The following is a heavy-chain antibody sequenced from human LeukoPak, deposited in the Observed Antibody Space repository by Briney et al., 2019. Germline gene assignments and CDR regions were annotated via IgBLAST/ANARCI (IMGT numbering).Heavy chain of an antibody. CDR3: ARAPAIQYYYYGMDV. CDR1: GFTVSSNY. V-gene: IGHV3-53*04. D-gene: IGHD5-18*01. J-gene: IGHJ6*02. CDR2: IYSGGST. Sequence: GGSLRLSCAASGFTVSSNYVSWVRQAPGKGLEWVSVIYSGGSTYYADSVKGRFTISRHDSKNTLYLQMNSLRAEDTAVYYCARAPAIQYYYYGMDVWGQGTTVTVSS.